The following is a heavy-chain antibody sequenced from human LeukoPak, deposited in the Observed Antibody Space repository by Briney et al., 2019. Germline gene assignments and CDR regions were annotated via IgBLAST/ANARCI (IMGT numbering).Heavy chain of an antibody. V-gene: IGHV4-59*08. D-gene: IGHD3-10*01. CDR3: ARLELWFGEPNIYYYYGMDV. Sequence: SETLSLTCTVSGGSISIYYWSCIRQPPGKGLVCIGYIYYSGSTNYNPSLKSRVTISVDTSKNQFSLKLSSVTAADTAVYYCARLELWFGEPNIYYYYGMDVWGQGTTVTVSS. CDR2: IYYSGST. J-gene: IGHJ6*02. CDR1: GGSISIYY.